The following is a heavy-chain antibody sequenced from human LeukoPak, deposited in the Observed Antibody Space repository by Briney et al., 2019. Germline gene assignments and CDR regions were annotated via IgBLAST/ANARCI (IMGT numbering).Heavy chain of an antibody. J-gene: IGHJ4*02. CDR2: IRSKAYGGTT. D-gene: IGHD1-7*01. CDR3: TRDATNWNYEVY. V-gene: IGHV3-49*03. Sequence: GGSLRLSCTASGFTFGGYAMSWFRQAPGKGLEWVGFIRSKAYGGTTEYAASVKGRFTISRDDSKSIAYLQMNSLKTEDTAVYYCTRDATNWNYEVYWGQGTLVTVS. CDR1: GFTFGGYA.